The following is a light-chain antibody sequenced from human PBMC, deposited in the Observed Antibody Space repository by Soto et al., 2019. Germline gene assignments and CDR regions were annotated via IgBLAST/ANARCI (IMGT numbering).Light chain of an antibody. CDR1: SGSIASNY. CDR2: EDN. CDR3: QSYDSSISYV. V-gene: IGLV6-57*04. J-gene: IGLJ1*01. Sequence: NFMLTQPHSVSESPGKTVTISCTRSSGSIASNYVQWYQQRPGSAPTTVIYEDNQRPSGVPDRFSGSIDSSSNSASLTISGLKTEDEADYYCQSYDSSISYVFGTGTKVTV.